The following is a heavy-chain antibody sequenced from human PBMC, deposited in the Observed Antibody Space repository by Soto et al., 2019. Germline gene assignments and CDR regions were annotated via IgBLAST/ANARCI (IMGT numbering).Heavy chain of an antibody. J-gene: IGHJ6*02. V-gene: IGHV3-33*01. Sequence: ESGGGVVQPGRSLRLSCAASGFTFSSYGMHWVRQAPGKGLEWVAVIWYDGSNKYYADSVKGRFTISRDNSKNTLYLQMNSLRAEDTAVYYCARDEDYFYGMDVWGQGTTVTVSS. CDR2: IWYDGSNK. CDR1: GFTFSSYG. D-gene: IGHD3-10*01. CDR3: ARDEDYFYGMDV.